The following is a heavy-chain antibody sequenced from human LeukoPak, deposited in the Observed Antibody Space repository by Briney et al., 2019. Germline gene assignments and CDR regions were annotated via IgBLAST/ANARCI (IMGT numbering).Heavy chain of an antibody. J-gene: IGHJ4*02. V-gene: IGHV1-18*01. Sequence: ASVKVSCKASGYTFTSYGISWVRQAPGQGLEWMGWISAYNGNTNYAQKLQGRVTMTRDTSISTAYMELSRLRSDDTAVYYCAREAQGTSYYGSGSLDYWGQGTLVTVSS. D-gene: IGHD3-10*01. CDR1: GYTFTSYG. CDR3: AREAQGTSYYGSGSLDY. CDR2: ISAYNGNT.